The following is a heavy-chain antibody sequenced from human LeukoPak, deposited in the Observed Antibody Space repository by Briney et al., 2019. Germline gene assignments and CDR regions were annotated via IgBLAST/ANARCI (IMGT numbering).Heavy chain of an antibody. CDR2: INPSGGST. D-gene: IGHD3-10*01. J-gene: IGHJ3*01. Sequence: EASVKVSCKASGYTFTSYYMHWVRQAPGQGLEWMGIINPSGGSTSYVQKFQGRVTMTRDMSTSTVYMELSSLRSEDTAVYYCARDLNYYGSGSWTWGQGTMVTVSS. CDR1: GYTFTSYY. V-gene: IGHV1-46*01. CDR3: ARDLNYYGSGSWT.